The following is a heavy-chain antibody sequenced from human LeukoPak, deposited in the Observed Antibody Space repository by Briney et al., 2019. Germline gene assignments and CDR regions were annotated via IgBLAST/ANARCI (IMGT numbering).Heavy chain of an antibody. CDR1: GCTFSSYS. CDR2: ISSSSSYI. J-gene: IGHJ4*02. Sequence: GGSLRLSCAASGCTFSSYSMNWVRQAPGKGLEWVSSISSSSSYIYYAYSVKGRFTISRDNAKNSLYLQMNSLRAEDTAVYYCARAYIAADVNFDYWGQGTLVTVSS. CDR3: ARAYIAADVNFDY. V-gene: IGHV3-21*01. D-gene: IGHD6-13*01.